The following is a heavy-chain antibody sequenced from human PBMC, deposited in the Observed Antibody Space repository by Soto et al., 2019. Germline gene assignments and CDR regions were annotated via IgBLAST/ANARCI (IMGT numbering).Heavy chain of an antibody. D-gene: IGHD3-3*01. J-gene: IGHJ6*02. Sequence: GGSLRLSCAASGFTFSSYAMHWVRQAPGKGLEWVAVISYDGSNKNHADTVKGRFTISRDNSKNTLYLQMNSLRAEDTAVHYCARGYDFWSGYYYPYGMDVWGQGTTVTVSS. CDR3: ARGYDFWSGYYYPYGMDV. CDR1: GFTFSSYA. CDR2: ISYDGSNK. V-gene: IGHV3-30-3*01.